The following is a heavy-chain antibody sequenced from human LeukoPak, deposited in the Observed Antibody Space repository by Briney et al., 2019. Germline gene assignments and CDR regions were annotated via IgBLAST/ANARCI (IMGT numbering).Heavy chain of an antibody. V-gene: IGHV3-30-3*01. Sequence: PGGSLRLSCAASGFTFSSYAMHWVRQAPGKGLEWVAVISYDGSNKYYADSVKGRFTISRDNSKNTLYLQMNSLRAEDTAVYYCARGPYYYDSSGYYDFDYWGQGTLVTVSS. J-gene: IGHJ4*02. CDR2: ISYDGSNK. CDR1: GFTFSSYA. CDR3: ARGPYYYDSSGYYDFDY. D-gene: IGHD3-22*01.